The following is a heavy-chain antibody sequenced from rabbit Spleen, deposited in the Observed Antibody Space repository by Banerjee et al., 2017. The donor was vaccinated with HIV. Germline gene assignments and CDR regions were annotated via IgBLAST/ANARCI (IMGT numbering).Heavy chain of an antibody. J-gene: IGHJ4*01. D-gene: IGHD6-1*01. CDR2: IYTSSGST. CDR1: GFSFSTGYD. CDR3: ARLGHADYPYAYGLKL. V-gene: IGHV1S45*01. Sequence: QEQLVESGGGLVKPEGSLTLTCTVSGFSFSTGYDMCWVRQAPGKGLEWIGCIYTSSGSTYYATWAKGRFTISKTSSTTVTLRMTSLTAADRAAYFCARLGHADYPYAYGLKLWGQGTLVTVS.